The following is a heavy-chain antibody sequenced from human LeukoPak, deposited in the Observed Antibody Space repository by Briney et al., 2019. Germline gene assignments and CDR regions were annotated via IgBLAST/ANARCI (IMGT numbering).Heavy chain of an antibody. Sequence: GGSVRLSGAASGFTFNNYAMGWVRQAPGKGLEWVSGISGTGGSRYYADSVKGRFTISRDNSKNTLSLQMNSLRVEDTAIYYCAKKYYYDGSGSFPHDAFDIWGQGTMVTVSS. CDR1: GFTFNNYA. D-gene: IGHD3-22*01. CDR2: ISGTGGSR. V-gene: IGHV3-23*01. CDR3: AKKYYYDGSGSFPHDAFDI. J-gene: IGHJ3*02.